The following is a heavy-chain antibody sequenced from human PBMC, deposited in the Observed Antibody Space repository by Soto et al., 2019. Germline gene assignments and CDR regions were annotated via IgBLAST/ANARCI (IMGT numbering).Heavy chain of an antibody. V-gene: IGHV1-3*01. CDR2: INAGNGNT. D-gene: IGHD3-10*01. J-gene: IGHJ5*02. CDR1: GYTFTTYA. Sequence: GASVKVSCKAPGYTFTTYAMHSVRQAPGQRLEWMGWINAGNGNTKYSQKFQGRVTITRDTSASTAYMEVSSLRSEDTAVYYCAREGDYYGKQFDPWGQGTLVTVSS. CDR3: AREGDYYGKQFDP.